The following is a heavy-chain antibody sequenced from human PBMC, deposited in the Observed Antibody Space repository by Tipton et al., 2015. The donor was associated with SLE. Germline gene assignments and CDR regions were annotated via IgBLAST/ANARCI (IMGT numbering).Heavy chain of an antibody. CDR3: ASANPIAAAGIDFAY. CDR2: IIPIFGTA. V-gene: IGHV1-69*05. J-gene: IGHJ4*02. D-gene: IGHD6-13*01. Sequence: QSGAEVKKPGSSVKVSCKAPGGTFSSYAISWVRQAPGQGLEWMGGIIPIFGTANYAQKFQGRVTITTDESTSTAYMELSSLRSEDTAVYYCASANPIAAAGIDFAYWGQGTLVTVSS. CDR1: GGTFSSYA.